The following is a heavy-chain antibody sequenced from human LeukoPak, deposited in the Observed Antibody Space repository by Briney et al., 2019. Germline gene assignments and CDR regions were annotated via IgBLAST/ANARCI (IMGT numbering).Heavy chain of an antibody. Sequence: GGSLRPSCAASGFSFSSYAMCWVRQAPGKGLEWVSLISTSGTATYYADSVKGRFTISRDNSKNTMYLQMNSLGAEDTALYYCAKGSYSSGWISDYWGQGTLVTVSS. CDR3: AKGSYSSGWISDY. J-gene: IGHJ4*02. D-gene: IGHD6-19*01. CDR1: GFSFSSYA. V-gene: IGHV3-23*01. CDR2: ISTSGTAT.